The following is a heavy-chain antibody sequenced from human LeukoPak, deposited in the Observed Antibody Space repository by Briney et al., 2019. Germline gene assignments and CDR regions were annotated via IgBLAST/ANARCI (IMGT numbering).Heavy chain of an antibody. CDR2: ISSSGSAI. CDR3: ASKGGFDD. Sequence: GGSLRLSCAASGFSFSSYEMNWVRQAPGKGLEWVSYISSSGSAIFYADSVKGRFTISRDNAKNSLFLQMNSLRAEDTAFYYCASKGGFDDWGQGTLDTVSS. J-gene: IGHJ4*02. CDR1: GFSFSSYE. D-gene: IGHD2-15*01. V-gene: IGHV3-48*03.